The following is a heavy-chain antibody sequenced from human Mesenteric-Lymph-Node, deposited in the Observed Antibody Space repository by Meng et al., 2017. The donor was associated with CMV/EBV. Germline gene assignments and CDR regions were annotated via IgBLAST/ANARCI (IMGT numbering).Heavy chain of an antibody. CDR2: INHSGST. V-gene: IGHV4-34*01. Sequence: GSGGLCETQVSLSVSGAVYVGSLSGTYWTWIRQSPEKGREWIGEINHSGSTTYNPSFTSRIIISVDTSTNQISLNMSSVTAADTAVYYCARGSSYDILTGYFDYWGQGALVTVSS. CDR1: VGSLSGTY. CDR3: ARGSSYDILTGYFDY. D-gene: IGHD3-9*01. J-gene: IGHJ4*02.